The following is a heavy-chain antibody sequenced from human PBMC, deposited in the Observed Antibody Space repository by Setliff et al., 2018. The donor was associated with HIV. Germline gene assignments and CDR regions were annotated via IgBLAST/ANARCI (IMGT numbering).Heavy chain of an antibody. CDR3: ATDTAFLQDGNEF. CDR2: SYYSGNT. Sequence: SETLSLTCTVSGGSIRGSNCYWAWIRQPPGKGLEWIGSSYYSGNTYYNPSLKSRVTISVDTSKNRFSLKLPSVTAADTAIYYCATDTAFLQDGNEFWGQGALVTVSS. CDR1: GGSIRGSNCY. J-gene: IGHJ4*02. V-gene: IGHV4-39*01. D-gene: IGHD5-18*01.